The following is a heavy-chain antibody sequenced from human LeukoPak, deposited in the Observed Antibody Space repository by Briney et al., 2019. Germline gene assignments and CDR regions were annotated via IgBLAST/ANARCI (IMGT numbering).Heavy chain of an antibody. D-gene: IGHD2-15*01. V-gene: IGHV1-2*02. CDR1: GYTFTGYY. J-gene: IGHJ1*01. Sequence: ASVKVSCKASGYTFTGYYMHWVRQGPGQGLEWVGGINPNSGGTNYAQKFQGRVTMTRDTSISTAYMELSRLRSDDTAVYYCARVPRGYCSGGSCYTPGYFQHWGQGTLVTVSS. CDR2: INPNSGGT. CDR3: ARVPRGYCSGGSCYTPGYFQH.